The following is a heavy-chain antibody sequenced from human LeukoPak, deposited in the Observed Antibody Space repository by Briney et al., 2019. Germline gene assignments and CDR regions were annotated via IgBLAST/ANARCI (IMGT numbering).Heavy chain of an antibody. CDR2: IYHSGST. Sequence: SETLSLTCTVSGYSISSGYYWGWIRQPPGKGLEWIGSIYHSGSTNYNPSLKSRVTISVDTSKNQFSLKLSSVTAADTAVYYCARGLTYGDYVPPTYYYMDVWGKGTTVTVSS. J-gene: IGHJ6*03. D-gene: IGHD4-17*01. V-gene: IGHV4-38-2*02. CDR3: ARGLTYGDYVPPTYYYMDV. CDR1: GYSISSGYY.